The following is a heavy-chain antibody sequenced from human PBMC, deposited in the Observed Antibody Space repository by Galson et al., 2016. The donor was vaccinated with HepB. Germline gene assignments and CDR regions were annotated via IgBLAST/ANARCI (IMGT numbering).Heavy chain of an antibody. CDR2: ISAYNGDT. J-gene: IGHJ4*02. V-gene: IGHV1-18*01. CDR1: GYTFSSFG. D-gene: IGHD6-19*01. Sequence: SVKVSCKASGYTFSSFGISWVRQAPGQGLEWMGRISAYNGDTNYAQNLQGRVTMTTDTSTSTAYMELRSLRSDDTAVYYCARDVGYSSVWYLENWGQGTLVTVSS. CDR3: ARDVGYSSVWYLEN.